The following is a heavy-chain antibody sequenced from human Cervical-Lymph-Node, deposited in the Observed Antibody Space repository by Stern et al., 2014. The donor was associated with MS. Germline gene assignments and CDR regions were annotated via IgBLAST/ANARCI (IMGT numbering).Heavy chain of an antibody. V-gene: IGHV1-69*01. CDR2: IIPTFGIV. J-gene: IGHJ3*01. CDR3: ARDRRTYYHDSSGTTRAAFDV. CDR1: GATFSRNA. Sequence: QMQLVQSGAEVKKPGSSVKVSCKASGATFSRNALNWVRQAPGQGLEWMGGIIPTFGIVNYAQKFQGRVTITADESTSTAYMELRSLRSEDTAVYYCARDRRTYYHDSSGTTRAAFDVWGQGTMVAVSS. D-gene: IGHD3-22*01.